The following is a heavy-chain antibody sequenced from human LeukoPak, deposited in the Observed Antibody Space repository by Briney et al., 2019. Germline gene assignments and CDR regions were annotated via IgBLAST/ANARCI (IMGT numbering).Heavy chain of an antibody. D-gene: IGHD2-2*01. CDR2: IYYSGST. CDR1: GGSISSGDYY. V-gene: IGHV4-30-4*08. CDR3: ARASDIYCSSTSCYLSDAFDI. J-gene: IGHJ3*02. Sequence: SETLSLTCTVSGGSISSGDYYWSWIRQPPGKGLEWIGYIYYSGSTYYDTSLKSRVTISVDTSKNQFSLKLSSVTAADTAVYYCARASDIYCSSTSCYLSDAFDIWSQGTMVTVSS.